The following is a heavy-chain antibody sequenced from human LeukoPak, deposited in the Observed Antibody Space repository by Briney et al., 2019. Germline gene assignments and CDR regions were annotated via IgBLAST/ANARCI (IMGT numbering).Heavy chain of an antibody. J-gene: IGHJ4*02. CDR2: LNGNGGSRT. CDR1: GFTFSSYA. V-gene: IGHV3-20*04. CDR3: ARDGSGWYSDY. D-gene: IGHD6-19*01. Sequence: PGGSLRLSCAASGFTFSSYAMSWVRQAPGKGLEWVSGLNGNGGSRTGYADSVKGRFTISRDNAKNSLYLQMNSLRAEDTALYYCARDGSGWYSDYWGQGTLVTVSS.